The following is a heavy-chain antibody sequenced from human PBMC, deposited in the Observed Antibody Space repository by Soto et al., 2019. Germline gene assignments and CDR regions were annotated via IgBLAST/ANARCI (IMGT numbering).Heavy chain of an antibody. CDR2: IYYSGST. J-gene: IGHJ4*02. V-gene: IGHV4-39*01. CDR3: ARAQSPEATFDY. Sequence: KPSETLSLTCPVSGGSISSSSYYWGWIRQPPGKGLEWIGSIYYSGSTYYNPSLKSRVTISVDTSKNQFSLKLSSVTAADTAVYYCARAQSPEATFDYWGQGTLVTVSS. CDR1: GGSISSSSYY.